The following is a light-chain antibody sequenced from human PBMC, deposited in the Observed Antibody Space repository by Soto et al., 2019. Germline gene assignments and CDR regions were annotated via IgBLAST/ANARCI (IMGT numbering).Light chain of an antibody. J-gene: IGKJ4*01. CDR3: KQYGSSPLT. V-gene: IGKV3-20*01. CDR2: GAS. Sequence: EIVLTQSPGTLSLSPGERATLSCRASQSVSSSFLAWYQQKPGQAPRLLIYGASSRATGIPDRFSGSGSGTAFTLTISRLEPEDVAVYYCKQYGSSPLTFGGGTKVEIK. CDR1: QSVSSSF.